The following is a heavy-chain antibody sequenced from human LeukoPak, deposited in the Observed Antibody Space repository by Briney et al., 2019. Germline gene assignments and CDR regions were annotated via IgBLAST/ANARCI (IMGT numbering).Heavy chain of an antibody. V-gene: IGHV4-59*01. Sequence: SVTLSLTCTVSGGSISGYYWHWIRQPPGKGLEWIGYISRSGGTNYNPSLKSRVTISRDTSKNQFSLILTSLTAADTAVYFCARAAYSDGWSYVYFDYWGQGTLVTVSS. CDR2: ISRSGGT. D-gene: IGHD6-19*01. CDR1: GGSISGYY. J-gene: IGHJ4*02. CDR3: ARAAYSDGWSYVYFDY.